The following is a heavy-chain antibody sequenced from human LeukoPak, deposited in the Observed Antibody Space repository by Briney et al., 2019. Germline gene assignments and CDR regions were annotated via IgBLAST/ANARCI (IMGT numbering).Heavy chain of an antibody. CDR3: VTGDDFDY. CDR1: GYTFTRFG. J-gene: IGHJ4*02. V-gene: IGHV1-18*01. CDR2: ISTYNGNT. D-gene: IGHD1-1*01. Sequence: ASVKVSCRTSGYTFTRFGITWVRQAPGQGLEWMGWISTYNGNTDYAQKLQCRVTVTTDTSTNTAYMELRSLRSDDTAMYYCVTGDDFDYWGQGTLVTVSS.